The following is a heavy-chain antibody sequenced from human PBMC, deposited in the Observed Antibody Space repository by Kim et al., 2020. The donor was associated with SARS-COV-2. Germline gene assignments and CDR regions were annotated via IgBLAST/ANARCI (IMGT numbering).Heavy chain of an antibody. J-gene: IGHJ4*02. D-gene: IGHD6-13*01. Sequence: SVNGRFTISRDNSKNTLYRQMNSLRAEDTAVYYWAKGETYSSSWGSIFDYWGQGTLVTVSS. CDR3: AKGETYSSSWGSIFDY. V-gene: IGHV3-23*01.